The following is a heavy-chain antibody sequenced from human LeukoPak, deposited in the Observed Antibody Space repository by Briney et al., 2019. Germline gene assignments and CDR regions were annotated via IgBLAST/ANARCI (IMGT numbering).Heavy chain of an antibody. V-gene: IGHV4-39*01. CDR1: GGSISSSSYY. D-gene: IGHD3-22*01. CDR3: ARQAYYDSSGYLSKALDY. CDR2: IYYSGST. Sequence: SETLSLTCTVSGGSISSSSYYWGWIRQPPGKGLEWIGSIYYSGSTYYNPSLKSRVTISVDTSKTQFSMKLSSVTAAETAVYYCARQAYYDSSGYLSKALDYWGQGTLVTVSS. J-gene: IGHJ4*02.